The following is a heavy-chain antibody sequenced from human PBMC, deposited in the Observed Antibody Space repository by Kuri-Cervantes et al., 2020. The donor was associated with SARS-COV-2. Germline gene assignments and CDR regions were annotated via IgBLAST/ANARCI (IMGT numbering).Heavy chain of an antibody. CDR2: IDPSDSYT. J-gene: IGHJ4*01. CDR3: GRQGGNVYFDF. V-gene: IGHV5-10-1*01. CDR1: GYSFTSYW. D-gene: IGHD4-23*01. Sequence: GGSLRLSCKGSGYSFTSYWISWVRQMPGKGLEWMGRIDPSDSYTNYSPSFQGHVTISADKSISTAYLQWSSLKASDTAMYYCGRQGGNVYFDFWGQGTRVTGAS.